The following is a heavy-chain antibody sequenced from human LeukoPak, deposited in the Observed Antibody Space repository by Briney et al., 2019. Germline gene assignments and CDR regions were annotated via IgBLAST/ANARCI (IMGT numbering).Heavy chain of an antibody. CDR1: GGSISSSSYY. CDR3: AKYCSGGSCYSNDAFDI. J-gene: IGHJ3*02. CDR2: INHSGST. Sequence: SETLSLTCTVSGGSISSSSYYWGWIRQPPGKGLEWIGEINHSGSTNYNPSLKSRVTISVDKSKNQFSLKLSSVTAADTAVYYCAKYCSGGSCYSNDAFDIWGQGTMVTVSS. D-gene: IGHD2-15*01. V-gene: IGHV4-39*07.